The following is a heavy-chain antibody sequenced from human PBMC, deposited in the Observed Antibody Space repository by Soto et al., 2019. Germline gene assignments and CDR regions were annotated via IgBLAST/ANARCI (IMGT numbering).Heavy chain of an antibody. CDR2: IIPIFGTA. CDR1: GGTFSSYA. CDR3: ARDNRLRLHAFDI. J-gene: IGHJ3*02. D-gene: IGHD5-12*01. V-gene: IGHV1-69*13. Sequence: SVKVSCKASGGTFSSYAISWVRQAPGQGLEWLGGIIPIFGTANYAQKFQGRVTITADESTSTAYMELSSLRSEDTAVYYCARDNRLRLHAFDIWGQGTMVTVSS.